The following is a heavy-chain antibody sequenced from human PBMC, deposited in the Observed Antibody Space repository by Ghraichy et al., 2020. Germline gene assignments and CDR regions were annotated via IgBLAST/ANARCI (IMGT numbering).Heavy chain of an antibody. Sequence: SETLSLTCTVSGGSISSYYWSWIRQPPGKGLEWIGYIYYSGSTNYNPSLKSRVTISVDTSKNQFSLKLSSVTAADTAVYYCARDSDYSNYGYYGMDVWGQGTTVTVSS. V-gene: IGHV4-59*01. J-gene: IGHJ6*02. CDR3: ARDSDYSNYGYYGMDV. D-gene: IGHD4-11*01. CDR2: IYYSGST. CDR1: GGSISSYY.